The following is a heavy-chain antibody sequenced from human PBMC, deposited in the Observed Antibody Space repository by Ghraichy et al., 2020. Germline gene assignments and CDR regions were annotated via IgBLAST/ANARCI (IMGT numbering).Heavy chain of an antibody. CDR2: INPNSGGT. CDR3: ARVRLSPYYDILTGYRYYFDY. CDR1: GYTFTGYY. D-gene: IGHD3-9*01. J-gene: IGHJ4*02. V-gene: IGHV1-2*02. Sequence: ASVKVSCKASGYTFTGYYMHWVRQAPGQGLEWMGWINPNSGGTNYAQKFQGRVTMTRDTSISTAYMELSRLRSDDTAVYYCARVRLSPYYDILTGYRYYFDYWGQGTLVTVSS.